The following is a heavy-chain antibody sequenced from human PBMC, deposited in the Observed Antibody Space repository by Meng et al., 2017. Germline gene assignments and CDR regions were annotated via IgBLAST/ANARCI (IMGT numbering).Heavy chain of an antibody. D-gene: IGHD2-15*01. CDR2: IYYSGST. CDR3: ARSGPFDCSGGSCYSLYYFDY. V-gene: IGHV4-31*01. J-gene: IGHJ4*02. Sequence: SETLSLTCTVSGGSISSGGYYWSWIRQHPGKGLEWIGYIYYSGSTYYNPSLKSLVTISVDTCKNQFSLKLSSVTAADTAVYYCARSGPFDCSGGSCYSLYYFDYWGQGTLVTVSS. CDR1: GGSISSGGYY.